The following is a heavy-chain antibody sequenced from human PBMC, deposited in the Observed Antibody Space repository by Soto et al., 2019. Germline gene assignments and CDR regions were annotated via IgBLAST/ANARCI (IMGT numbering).Heavy chain of an antibody. Sequence: QLQLQESGPGLVKPSETLSLTCTVSGGSISSSSYYWGWIRQPPGKGLDWIGSNYYSGSTYYNPSLKSRVTRSGDRSRNHFSLKRSSVTAADTAVYYCARHDRYQDAFDIWGQGTMVTVSS. V-gene: IGHV4-39*01. CDR2: NYYSGST. D-gene: IGHD3-16*02. CDR1: GGSISSSSYY. J-gene: IGHJ3*02. CDR3: ARHDRYQDAFDI.